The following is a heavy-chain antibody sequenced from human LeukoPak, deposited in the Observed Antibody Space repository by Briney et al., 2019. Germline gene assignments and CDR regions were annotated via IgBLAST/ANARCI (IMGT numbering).Heavy chain of an antibody. CDR3: ARVRARSYCSSTSCYGY. Sequence: PGGSLRLSCAASGFTFSSDWMRWVRQAPGKGLEWVANIKQDGSEKYDVDSVEGRFTISRDNAKNSLYLQMNSLRVEDTAVYYCARVRARSYCSSTSCYGYWGQGTLVTVSS. V-gene: IGHV3-7*01. CDR2: IKQDGSEK. D-gene: IGHD2-2*01. J-gene: IGHJ4*02. CDR1: GFTFSSDW.